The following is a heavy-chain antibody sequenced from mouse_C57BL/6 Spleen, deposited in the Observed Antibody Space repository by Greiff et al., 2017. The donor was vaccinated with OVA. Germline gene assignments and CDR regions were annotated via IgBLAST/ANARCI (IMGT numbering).Heavy chain of an antibody. Sequence: EVTLMESGPGMVKPSQSLSLTCTVTGYSITTGYDWHWSRHLPANKLEWMGYISYSGSTNYNPSLKNRIPITHDTSKNHFFLKLNSVATDDAAACYCSGGGDYDRFFAYWGQGTLVTVSA. J-gene: IGHJ3*01. CDR1: GYSITTGYD. CDR2: ISYSGST. CDR3: SGGGDYDRFFAY. D-gene: IGHD2-4*01. V-gene: IGHV3-1*01.